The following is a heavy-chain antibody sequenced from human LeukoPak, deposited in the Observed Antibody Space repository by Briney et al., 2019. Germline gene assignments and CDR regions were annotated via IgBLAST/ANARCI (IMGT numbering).Heavy chain of an antibody. CDR2: INPKSGDT. Sequence: GASVKVSCKASGYTFTSYYMHWVRQAPGQGLEWMGWINPKSGDTKYAEKFQGRVIMTRDTSISTAYLELSRLRSDDTAVYYCVRGGPSRGSGFYYFDYWGQGTLITVSS. D-gene: IGHD6-19*01. J-gene: IGHJ4*02. V-gene: IGHV1-2*02. CDR3: VRGGPSRGSGFYYFDY. CDR1: GYTFTSYY.